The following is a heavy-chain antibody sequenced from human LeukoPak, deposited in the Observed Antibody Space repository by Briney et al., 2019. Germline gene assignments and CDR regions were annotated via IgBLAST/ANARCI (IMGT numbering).Heavy chain of an antibody. CDR3: ARDPNWGFFDY. CDR2: IWYDGSNK. V-gene: IGHV3-33*01. CDR1: GFTFSSCG. J-gene: IGHJ4*02. Sequence: GGSLRLSCAASGFTFSSCGMHWVRQAPGKGLEWVAVIWYDGSNKYYADSVKGRFTISRDNSKNTLYLQMNSLRAEGTAVYYCARDPNWGFFDYWGQGTLVTVSS. D-gene: IGHD7-27*01.